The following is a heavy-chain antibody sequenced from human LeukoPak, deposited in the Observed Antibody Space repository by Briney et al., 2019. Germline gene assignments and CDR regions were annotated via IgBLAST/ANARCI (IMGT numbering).Heavy chain of an antibody. CDR2: IYYSGST. V-gene: IGHV4-30-4*01. CDR3: ARRYCSGGSCYSHFDY. CDR1: GGSISSGDYY. Sequence: SETLSLTCTVSGGSISSGDYYWSWIRQPPGKGLEWIGYIYYSGSTYYNPSLKSRVTISVDTSKNQFSLKLSSVTAADAAVYYCARRYCSGGSCYSHFDYWGQGTLVTVSS. D-gene: IGHD2-15*01. J-gene: IGHJ4*02.